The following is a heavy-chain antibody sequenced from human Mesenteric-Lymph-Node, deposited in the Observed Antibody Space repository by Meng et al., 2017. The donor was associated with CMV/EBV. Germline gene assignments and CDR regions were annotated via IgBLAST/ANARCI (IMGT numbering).Heavy chain of an antibody. CDR1: GFTFSSYW. J-gene: IGHJ4*02. CDR3: AKDIGAYDFWSGSITYFDY. CDR2: IKQDGSEK. Sequence: GESLKISCAASGFTFSSYWMSWVRQAPGKGLEWVANIKQDGSEKYYVDSVKGRFTISRDNAKNSLYLQMNSLRAEDTALYYCAKDIGAYDFWSGSITYFDYWGQGTLVTVSS. D-gene: IGHD3-3*01. V-gene: IGHV3-7*03.